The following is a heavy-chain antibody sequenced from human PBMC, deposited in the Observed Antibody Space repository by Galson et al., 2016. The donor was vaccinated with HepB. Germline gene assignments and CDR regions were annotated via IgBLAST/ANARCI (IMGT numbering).Heavy chain of an antibody. CDR3: ATEYVLRSLESSSYYFRGLDV. CDR1: GFDFSNFA. CDR2: INGGGGKT. V-gene: IGHV3-23*01. Sequence: FLRLSCAASGFDFSNFAMTWVRQAPGQGLEWVSTINGGGGKTYYTNSVKGRFTISRDNSTNALFLQMNNLGADDTAVYYFATEYVLRSLESSSYYFRGLDVWGHGTAVTVSS. J-gene: IGHJ6*02. D-gene: IGHD3-3*01.